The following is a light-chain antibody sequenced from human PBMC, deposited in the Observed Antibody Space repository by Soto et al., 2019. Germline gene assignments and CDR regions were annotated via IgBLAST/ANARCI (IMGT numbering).Light chain of an antibody. CDR3: QQVYVYPST. CDR2: ATS. Sequence: AIRMTQSPSSLSASVGDRVTITCRASQGIRNDLGWYQQKPGKVPKLLIYATSSLHSGVPSRFSGGGSGTDFTLTISSLQPEDFATYYCQQVYVYPSTFGGGTKVDIK. CDR1: QGIRND. J-gene: IGKJ4*01. V-gene: IGKV1-6*01.